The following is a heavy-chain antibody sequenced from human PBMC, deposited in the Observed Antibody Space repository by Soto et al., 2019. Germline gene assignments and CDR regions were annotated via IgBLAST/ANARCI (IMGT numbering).Heavy chain of an antibody. J-gene: IGHJ3*02. CDR2: TYYRSKWYN. CDR3: AREVVSCSGGSCYGRAFDI. D-gene: IGHD2-15*01. Sequence: KQSQTLSLTCAISGDSVSSNSAAWNWIRQSPSRGLEWLGRTYYRSKWYNDYAVSVKSRITINPDTSKNQLSLQLNSVTPEDTAVYYCAREVVSCSGGSCYGRAFDIWGQGTMVTVSS. CDR1: GDSVSSNSAA. V-gene: IGHV6-1*01.